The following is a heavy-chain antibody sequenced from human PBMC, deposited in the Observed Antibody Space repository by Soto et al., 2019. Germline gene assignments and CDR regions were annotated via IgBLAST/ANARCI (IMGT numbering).Heavy chain of an antibody. V-gene: IGHV5-10-1*01. CDR3: ARQIYDSDTGPNFQYYFDS. Sequence: GESRRLWWKGSVYSFAGYWITWLRQKPVKGVEWMGRIDPSDSQTYYSPSFRGHVTISVTKSITTVFLQWSSLRASDTAMYYCARQIYDSDTGPNFQYYFDSWGQGTPVTVS. J-gene: IGHJ4*02. D-gene: IGHD3-22*01. CDR2: IDPSDSQT. CDR1: VYSFAGYW.